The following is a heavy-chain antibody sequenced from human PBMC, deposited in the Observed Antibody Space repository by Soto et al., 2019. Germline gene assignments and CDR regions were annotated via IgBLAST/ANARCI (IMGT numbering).Heavy chain of an antibody. CDR1: GGSVSGNSVA. V-gene: IGHV6-1*01. Sequence: SQTLSLTCAISGGSVSGNSVAWNWIRQSPARGLEWLGRTYYRSKWYNDYAVSVKSRITINPDTSRNQFSLQLNSVTPEDTAVYYCATGYYSGRYYFHYWCQGTLVTAPQ. D-gene: IGHD6-19*01. CDR2: TYYRSKWYN. CDR3: ATGYYSGRYYFHY. J-gene: IGHJ4*02.